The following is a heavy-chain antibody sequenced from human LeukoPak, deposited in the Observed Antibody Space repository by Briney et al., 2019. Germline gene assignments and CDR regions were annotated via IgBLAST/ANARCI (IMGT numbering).Heavy chain of an antibody. CDR1: GYTFTSYD. Sequence: ASVKVSCKASGYTFTSYDINWVRQATGQGLEWMGWMNPNSGNTGYAQKFQGRVTMTRNTSISTAYMELSSLRSEDTAEYYCARGVNRRSNNNWFDPWGQGTLVTVSS. J-gene: IGHJ5*02. V-gene: IGHV1-8*01. CDR2: MNPNSGNT. CDR3: ARGVNRRSNNNWFDP. D-gene: IGHD3-16*02.